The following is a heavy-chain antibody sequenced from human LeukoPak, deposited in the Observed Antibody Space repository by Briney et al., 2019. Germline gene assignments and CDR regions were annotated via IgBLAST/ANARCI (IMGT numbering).Heavy chain of an antibody. Sequence: SETLSLTCTVSGGSISSYYWSWIRQPAGKGQEWIGRIYTSGSTNYNPSLKSRVTMSVDTSKNQFSLKLSSVTAADTAVYYCARAPIAAAGTHESFDYWGQGTLVTVSS. V-gene: IGHV4-4*07. D-gene: IGHD6-13*01. CDR1: GGSISSYY. CDR2: IYTSGST. J-gene: IGHJ4*02. CDR3: ARAPIAAAGTHESFDY.